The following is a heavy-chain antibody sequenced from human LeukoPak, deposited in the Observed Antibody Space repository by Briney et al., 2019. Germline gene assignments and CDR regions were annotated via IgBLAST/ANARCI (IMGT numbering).Heavy chain of an antibody. CDR1: GGSISSGGYY. V-gene: IGHV4-31*03. J-gene: IGHJ4*02. CDR3: ARGEIWSGYYLLDY. CDR2: IYYSGST. D-gene: IGHD3-3*01. Sequence: PSETLSITCTVSGGSISSGGYYWSWIRQHPGKGLEWIGYIYYSGSTYYNPSLKSRVTISVDTSKNQFSLKLSSVTAADTAVYYCARGEIWSGYYLLDYWGQGTLVTVSS.